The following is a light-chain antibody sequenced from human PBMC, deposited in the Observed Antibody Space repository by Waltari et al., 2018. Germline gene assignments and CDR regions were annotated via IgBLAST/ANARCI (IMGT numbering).Light chain of an antibody. J-gene: IGLJ1*01. CDR1: DSDVGAYDF. V-gene: IGLV2-14*03. CDR2: DVS. CDR3: SSYTTSSAPGV. Sequence: QSALTQPASVSGSPGQSITISCSGTDSDVGAYDFVSWYQQHPGKAPHLILYDVSNRPSGISNRVSAAKSGNTASLTSAGLQAEDEAYYDCSSYTTSSAPGVFGTGTRVTVL.